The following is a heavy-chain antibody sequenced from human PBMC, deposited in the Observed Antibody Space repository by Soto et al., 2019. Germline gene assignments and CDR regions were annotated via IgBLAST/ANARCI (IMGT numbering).Heavy chain of an antibody. D-gene: IGHD2-15*01. Sequence: GGSLRLSCAASGFTFSSYSMNWVRQAPGKGLEWVSSISSSSYIYYADSVKGRFTISRDNAKNSLYLQMNSLRAEDTAVYYCAREVAWPDAFDIWGQGTMVTVSS. CDR1: GFTFSSYS. CDR2: ISSSSYI. V-gene: IGHV3-21*01. J-gene: IGHJ3*02. CDR3: AREVAWPDAFDI.